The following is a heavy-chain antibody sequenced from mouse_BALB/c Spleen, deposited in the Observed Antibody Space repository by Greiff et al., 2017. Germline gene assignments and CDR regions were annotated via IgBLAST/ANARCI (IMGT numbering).Heavy chain of an antibody. D-gene: IGHD2-1*01. CDR2: INPYNDGT. CDR3: ARGGYCGNYVNYYAMDY. V-gene: IGHV1-14*01. CDR1: GYTFTSYV. Sequence: EVQLQQSGPELVKPGASVKMSCKASGYTFTSYVMHWVKQKPGQGLEWIGYINPYNDGTKYNEKFKGKATLTSDKSSSTAYMELSSLTSEDSAVYYCARGGYCGNYVNYYAMDYWGQGTSVTVSS. J-gene: IGHJ4*01.